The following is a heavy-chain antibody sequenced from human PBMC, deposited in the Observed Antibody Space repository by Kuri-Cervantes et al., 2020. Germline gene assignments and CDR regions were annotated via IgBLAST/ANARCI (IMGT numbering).Heavy chain of an antibody. CDR1: GFTFSSYA. Sequence: GSLRLSCAASGFTFSSYAMHWVRQAPGKGLEWVAVISYDGSNKYYADSVKGRFTISRDNAKNSLYLQMNSLRAEDTAVYYCASGYDILTGYPYFDYWGQGTLVTVSS. V-gene: IGHV3-30-3*01. CDR3: ASGYDILTGYPYFDY. J-gene: IGHJ4*02. D-gene: IGHD3-9*01. CDR2: ISYDGSNK.